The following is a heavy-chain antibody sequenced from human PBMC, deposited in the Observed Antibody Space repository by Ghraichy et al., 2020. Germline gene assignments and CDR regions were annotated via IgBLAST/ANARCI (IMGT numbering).Heavy chain of an antibody. Sequence: SQTLSLTCTVSGGSISSYYWSWIRQPPGKGLEWIGYIYYSGSTNYNPSLKSRVTISVDTSKNQFSLKLSSVTAADTAVYYCARDSYDFNYYYGMDVWGQGTTVTVSS. CDR3: ARDSYDFNYYYGMDV. J-gene: IGHJ6*02. CDR2: IYYSGST. CDR1: GGSISSYY. V-gene: IGHV4-59*01. D-gene: IGHD3-3*01.